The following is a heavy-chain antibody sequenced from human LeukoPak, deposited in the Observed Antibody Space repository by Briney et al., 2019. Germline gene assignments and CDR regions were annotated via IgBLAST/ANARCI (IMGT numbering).Heavy chain of an antibody. V-gene: IGHV3-23*01. CDR1: GFTFSSYA. CDR3: AKDYTKTTEAGTTSESHS. D-gene: IGHD6-19*01. Sequence: PGGSLRLSCAASGFTFSSYAMSWVRQAPGKGLEWVSAISGSGGSTYYADSVKGRFTISRDNSKNTLYLQMNSLRAEDTAVYYCAKDYTKTTEAGTTSESHSWGQGTLVTVSS. J-gene: IGHJ4*02. CDR2: ISGSGGST.